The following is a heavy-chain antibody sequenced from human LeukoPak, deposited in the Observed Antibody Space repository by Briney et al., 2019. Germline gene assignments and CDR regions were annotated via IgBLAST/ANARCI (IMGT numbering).Heavy chain of an antibody. J-gene: IGHJ4*02. Sequence: ASVKVSCKASGYTFTSYGISWVRQAPGQGLEWMGWMNPNSGNTGYAQKFQGRVTMTRNTSISTAYMELSSLRSEDTAVYYCARVIFGDYYDSSGFDYWGQGTLVTVSS. V-gene: IGHV1-8*02. CDR2: MNPNSGNT. CDR3: ARVIFGDYYDSSGFDY. D-gene: IGHD3-22*01. CDR1: GYTFTSYG.